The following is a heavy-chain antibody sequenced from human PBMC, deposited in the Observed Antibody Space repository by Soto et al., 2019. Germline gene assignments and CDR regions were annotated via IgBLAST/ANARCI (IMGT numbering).Heavy chain of an antibody. CDR3: ARVMYYDFWSGYYQRDYYYMDV. V-gene: IGHV1-8*02. CDR2: MNPNSGNT. CDR1: GGTFSSYA. D-gene: IGHD3-3*01. Sequence: ASVKVSCKASGGTFSSYAISWVRQATGQGLEWMGWMNPNSGNTGYAQKFQGRVTMTRNTSISTAYMELSSLRSEDTAVYYCARVMYYDFWSGYYQRDYYYMDVWGKGTTVTVSS. J-gene: IGHJ6*03.